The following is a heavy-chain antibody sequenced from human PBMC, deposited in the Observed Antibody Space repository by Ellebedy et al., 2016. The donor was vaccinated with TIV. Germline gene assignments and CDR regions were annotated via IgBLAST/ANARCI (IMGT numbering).Heavy chain of an antibody. V-gene: IGHV4-39*01. J-gene: IGHJ4*02. Sequence: SETLSLTCSVSGVTINSGSFYWGWIRQTPGKGLEWIGTIYYSGSTSYNPSLESRVTISVDTSKNQFSLKMESVIAADTAVYYCANGDIVSTFDHWGRGTLVTVSS. CDR3: ANGDIVSTFDH. CDR2: IYYSGST. CDR1: GVTINSGSFY. D-gene: IGHD5-12*01.